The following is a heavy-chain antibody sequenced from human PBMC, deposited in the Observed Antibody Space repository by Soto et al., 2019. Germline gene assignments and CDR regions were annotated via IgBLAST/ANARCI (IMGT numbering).Heavy chain of an antibody. V-gene: IGHV1-2*02. D-gene: IGHD3-16*01. CDR2: INPNNGDT. Sequence: GASVKVSCKASGYTFTGYYMHWVRQAPGQGLEWMGWINPNNGDTNYVQKFQGRVTMTRDTSISTAYMELSRLRSDDSAVYYCAKDLQTWGTYWGQGTLVTVSS. CDR1: GYTFTGYY. J-gene: IGHJ4*02. CDR3: AKDLQTWGTY.